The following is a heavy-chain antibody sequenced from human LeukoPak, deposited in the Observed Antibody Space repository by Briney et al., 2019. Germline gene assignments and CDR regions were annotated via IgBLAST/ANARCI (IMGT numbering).Heavy chain of an antibody. CDR2: FSGSGGRT. J-gene: IGHJ4*02. V-gene: IGHV3-23*01. Sequence: GGSLRLSCEASGFTFTTYPMSWVRQAPGKGLEWVSTFSGSGGRTYYADSVKGRFTISRDNSKNTLSLQMNSLRAEDTGVYYCAKVTSSYNYFDYWGQGSLVTVSS. D-gene: IGHD2-2*01. CDR3: AKVTSSYNYFDY. CDR1: GFTFTTYP.